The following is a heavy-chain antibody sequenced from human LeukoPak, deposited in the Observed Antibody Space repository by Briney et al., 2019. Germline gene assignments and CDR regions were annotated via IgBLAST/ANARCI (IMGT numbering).Heavy chain of an antibody. Sequence: PGRSLRLSCAASGFTFDDYAMHWVRQAPGKGLEWVSGISWNSGSIGYADSVKGRFTISRDNAKNSLYLQMNSLRAEDTALYYCAKGEQQDSWGQGTLVTVS. V-gene: IGHV3-9*01. J-gene: IGHJ4*02. CDR1: GFTFDDYA. CDR2: ISWNSGSI. CDR3: AKGEQQDS. D-gene: IGHD6-13*01.